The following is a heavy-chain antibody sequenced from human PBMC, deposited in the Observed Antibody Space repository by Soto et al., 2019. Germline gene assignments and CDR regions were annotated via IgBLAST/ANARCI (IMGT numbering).Heavy chain of an antibody. D-gene: IGHD3-3*01. J-gene: IGHJ6*04. V-gene: IGHV1-18*01. CDR1: GYTFTSYG. CDR2: ISAYNGNT. CDR3: AREVREWLSGGFSNQYYFCGMDD. Sequence: ASVKVSFKASGYTFTSYGISWVRQAPGQGLAWMGWISAYNGNTNYAQKLQGRVTMTTDTSTSTAYMELRSLRSDDTAVYYCAREVREWLSGGFSNQYYFCGMDDRGKGPTVTVSS.